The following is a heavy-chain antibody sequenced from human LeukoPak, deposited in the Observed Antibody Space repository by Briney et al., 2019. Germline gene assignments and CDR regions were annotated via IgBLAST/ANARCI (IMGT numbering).Heavy chain of an antibody. CDR1: GGTFSSYA. D-gene: IGHD3-22*01. CDR2: IIPILGIA. Sequence: ASVKVSCKASGGTFSSYAISWVRQAPGQGLEWMGRIIPILGIANYAQKFQGRVTITADKSTSTAYMELSSLRSDDTAVYYCARRNDSSGYYYVHWGQGTLVTVSS. J-gene: IGHJ4*02. V-gene: IGHV1-69*04. CDR3: ARRNDSSGYYYVH.